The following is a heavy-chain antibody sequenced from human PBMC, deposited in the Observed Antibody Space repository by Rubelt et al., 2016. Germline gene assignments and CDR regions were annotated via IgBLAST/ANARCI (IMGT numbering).Heavy chain of an antibody. V-gene: IGHV3-33*01. CDR2: IWYDGSNK. D-gene: IGHD3-16*01. CDR1: GFTFSSYG. CDR3: ARGGSSSRLGECDYYGMDG. Sequence: GRSLRLSCAASGFTFSSYGMHWVRQAPGKGLEWVAVIWYDGSNKYYADSVKGRFTISRDNSKNTLYLQMNSLRAEDTAVYYCARGGSSSRLGECDYYGMDGWGQGTTVTVSS. J-gene: IGHJ6*02.